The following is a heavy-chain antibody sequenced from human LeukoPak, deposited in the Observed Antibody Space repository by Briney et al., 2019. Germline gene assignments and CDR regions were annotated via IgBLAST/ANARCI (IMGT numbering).Heavy chain of an antibody. V-gene: IGHV1-69*02. CDR2: INPILGIA. J-gene: IGHJ4*02. Sequence: SVKVSCKASGGTFSSYTISWVRQAPGQGLEWMGRINPILGIANYAQKFQGRVTITADKSTSTAYMELSSLRSEDTAVYYCARGEDSSFDYWGQGTLVPVSS. CDR3: ARGEDSSFDY. D-gene: IGHD2-15*01. CDR1: GGTFSSYT.